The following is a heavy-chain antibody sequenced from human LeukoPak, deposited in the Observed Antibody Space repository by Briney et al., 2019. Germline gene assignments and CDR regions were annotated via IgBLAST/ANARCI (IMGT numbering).Heavy chain of an antibody. V-gene: IGHV4-59*01. CDR2: IYHSGST. CDR3: ARGQWLPVFDF. D-gene: IGHD3-22*01. CDR1: GGSISSDF. Sequence: SETLSLTCTVSGGSISSDFWIWVRQPPGKGLEWIGYIYHSGSTKYNPSLKSRVTISVDTSKNHFSLKLSSVTAADTAVYYCARGQWLPVFDFWGQGTLVTVSS. J-gene: IGHJ4*02.